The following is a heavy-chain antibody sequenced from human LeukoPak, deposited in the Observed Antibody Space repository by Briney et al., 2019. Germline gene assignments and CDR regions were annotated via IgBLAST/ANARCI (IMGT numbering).Heavy chain of an antibody. CDR2: MSSSGSST. Sequence: GGSLRLSCVASGFNFGDYYSMSWIRQAPGKGLEWVSYMSSSGSSTYYADSVKGRFTISRDNAKNSLYLQMNSLRVEDTAVYYCARDIDSSGWDPPDAFDIWGQGTQVTVSS. J-gene: IGHJ3*02. D-gene: IGHD3-22*01. V-gene: IGHV3-11*01. CDR1: GFNFGDYYS. CDR3: ARDIDSSGWDPPDAFDI.